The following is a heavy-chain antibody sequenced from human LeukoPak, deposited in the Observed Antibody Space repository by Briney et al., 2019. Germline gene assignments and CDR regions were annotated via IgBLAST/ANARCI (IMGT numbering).Heavy chain of an antibody. CDR3: ARGPPNWGYDY. V-gene: IGHV1-8*01. CDR1: GYTFTSYD. D-gene: IGHD7-27*01. J-gene: IGHJ4*02. CDR2: MSPNSGDT. Sequence: ASVNVSCKASGYTFTSYDFNWVRQATGQRPEWMGWMSPNSGDTGYAQKFQDRVTMTRNTSISTAYMELSSLRSDDTAVYYCARGPPNWGYDYWGPGTLVTVSS.